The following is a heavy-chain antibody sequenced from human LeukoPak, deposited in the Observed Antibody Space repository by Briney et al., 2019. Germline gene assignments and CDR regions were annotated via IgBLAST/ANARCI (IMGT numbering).Heavy chain of an antibody. D-gene: IGHD1-26*01. J-gene: IGHJ4*02. CDR2: ISSSSSYI. Sequence: RGSLRLSCAASGFTFSSYSMNWVRQAPGKGLEWVSSISSSSSYIYYADSVKGRFTISRDNAKNSLYLQMNSLRAEDTAVYYCARDRSGSYHRALKYWGQGTLVTVSS. CDR3: ARDRSGSYHRALKY. V-gene: IGHV3-21*01. CDR1: GFTFSSYS.